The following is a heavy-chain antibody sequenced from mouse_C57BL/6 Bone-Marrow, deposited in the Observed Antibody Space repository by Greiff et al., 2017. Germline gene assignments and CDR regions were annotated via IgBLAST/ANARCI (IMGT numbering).Heavy chain of an antibody. Sequence: QVQLQQPGAELVKPGASVKLSCKASGYTFTSYWMQWVNQRPGQGLEWIGEIDPSDSYTNYNQKFKGKATLTVDTSSSPAYMQLSSLTSEDSAVYYCARDDGYFYWYFDVWGTGTTVTVSS. CDR2: IDPSDSYT. J-gene: IGHJ1*03. V-gene: IGHV1-50*01. CDR1: GYTFTSYW. CDR3: ARDDGYFYWYFDV. D-gene: IGHD2-3*01.